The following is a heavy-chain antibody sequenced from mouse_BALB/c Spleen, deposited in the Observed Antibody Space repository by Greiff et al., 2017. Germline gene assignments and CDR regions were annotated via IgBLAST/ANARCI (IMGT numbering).Heavy chain of an antibody. D-gene: IGHD2-14*01. CDR2: INPYNDGT. CDR1: GYTFTSYV. CDR3: ARWVRGYAMDY. J-gene: IGHJ4*01. V-gene: IGHV1-14*01. Sequence: VQLKESGPELVKPGASVKMSCKASGYTFTSYVMHWVKQKPGQGLEWIGYINPYNDGTKYNEKFKGKATLTSDKSSSTAYMELSSLTSEDSAVYYCARWVRGYAMDYWGQGTSVTVSS.